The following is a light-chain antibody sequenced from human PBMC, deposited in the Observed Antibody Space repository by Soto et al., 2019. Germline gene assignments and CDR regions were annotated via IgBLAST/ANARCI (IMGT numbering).Light chain of an antibody. CDR2: GAS. CDR3: QQYDNWPWT. CDR1: QSVSSN. J-gene: IGKJ1*01. V-gene: IGKV3-15*01. Sequence: EIVMTQSPATLSVSPGERATLSCRASQSVSSNFAWYQQKPGHSPRLLMYGASTRATDIPARFSGSGSGTEVTLTISPLQSEDFAVYYCQQYDNWPWTFGPGTKVEI.